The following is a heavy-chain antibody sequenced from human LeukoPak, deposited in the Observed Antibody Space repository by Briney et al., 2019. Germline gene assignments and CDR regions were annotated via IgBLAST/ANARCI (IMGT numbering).Heavy chain of an antibody. J-gene: IGHJ4*02. Sequence: SVKVSCKASGGTFSSYAISWVRQAPGQGLEWMGGIIPIFGTANYAQTFQGRVTITADESTSTAYMELSSLRSEDTAVYYCARRSSSWYYFDYWGQGTLVTVSS. CDR3: ARRSSSWYYFDY. V-gene: IGHV1-69*13. CDR2: IIPIFGTA. CDR1: GGTFSSYA. D-gene: IGHD6-13*01.